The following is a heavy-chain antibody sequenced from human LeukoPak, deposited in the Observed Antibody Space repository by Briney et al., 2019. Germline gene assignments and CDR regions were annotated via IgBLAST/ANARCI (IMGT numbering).Heavy chain of an antibody. CDR2: ISGSGGST. CDR1: GFTFSSYA. Sequence: PGGSLRLSCAASGFTFSSYAMSWVRQAPGKGLEWVSVISGSGGSTYYADSVKGRSTISRDNSKNTLYLQMNSLRAEDTAVYYCAKDGHYDFWSGYYTNFDYWGQGTLVTVSS. CDR3: AKDGHYDFWSGYYTNFDY. V-gene: IGHV3-23*01. D-gene: IGHD3-3*01. J-gene: IGHJ4*02.